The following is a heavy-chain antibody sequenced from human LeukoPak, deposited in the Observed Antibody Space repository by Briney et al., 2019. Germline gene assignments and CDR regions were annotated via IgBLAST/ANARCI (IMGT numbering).Heavy chain of an antibody. D-gene: IGHD6-19*01. Sequence: GGSLRLSCAASGFTFSSFGMHWVRQAPGKGLAWVAFIRFDGSNKYYEDSVKGRFTISRDDSKNTLYLQMNSLRAEDTAAYYCAKGRPVAGASGKGYFDYWGQGTLVTVSS. CDR3: AKGRPVAGASGKGYFDY. CDR1: GFTFSSFG. V-gene: IGHV3-30*02. J-gene: IGHJ4*02. CDR2: IRFDGSNK.